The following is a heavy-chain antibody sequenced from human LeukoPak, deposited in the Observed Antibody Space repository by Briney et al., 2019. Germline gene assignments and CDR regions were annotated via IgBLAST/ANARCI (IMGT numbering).Heavy chain of an antibody. CDR1: GFTFTTYW. CDR2: INSDGSIT. J-gene: IGHJ6*02. Sequence: PGGSLRLSCAASGFTFTTYWMHWVRQAPGKGLVWVSHINSDGSITSYADSVKGRFTISRDNAKNTLYLQMNSLRAEDTAVYYCARDAVDTANAVWGPGTTVTVSS. CDR3: ARDAVDTANAV. D-gene: IGHD5-18*01. V-gene: IGHV3-74*01.